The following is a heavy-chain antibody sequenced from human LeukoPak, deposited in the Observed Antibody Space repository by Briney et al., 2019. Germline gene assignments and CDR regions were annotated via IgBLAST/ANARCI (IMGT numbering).Heavy chain of an antibody. D-gene: IGHD2-15*01. CDR1: GFSFSNHW. CDR2: INLDGTDK. CDR3: VRNGGSLDY. V-gene: IGHV3-7*01. J-gene: IGHJ4*02. Sequence: AGGSLRLSCAASGFSFSNHWMSWVRQAPGKGLEWVASINLDGTDKYYVDAVKGRFTISRDNAKNSLFLEMSSLRATDTAVYYCVRNGGSLDYWGQGTLVTVSS.